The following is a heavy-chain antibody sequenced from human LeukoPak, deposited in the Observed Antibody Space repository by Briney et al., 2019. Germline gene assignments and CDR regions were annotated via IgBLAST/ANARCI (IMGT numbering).Heavy chain of an antibody. V-gene: IGHV3-21*01. D-gene: IGHD6-13*01. J-gene: IGHJ4*02. CDR2: ISSSSSYI. CDR3: ARDPVGRAAAGHKIDY. Sequence: PGGSLRLSCTASGFTFSNYWMNWVRQAPGKGLEWVSSISSSSSYIYYADSVKGRFTISRDNAKNSLYLQMNSLRAEDTAVYYCARDPVGRAAAGHKIDYWGQGTLVTVSS. CDR1: GFTFSNYW.